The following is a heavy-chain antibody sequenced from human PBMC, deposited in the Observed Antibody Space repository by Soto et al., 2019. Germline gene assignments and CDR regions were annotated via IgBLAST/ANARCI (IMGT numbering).Heavy chain of an antibody. CDR3: ARAGHSSSGRRNWFDP. J-gene: IGHJ5*02. D-gene: IGHD6-6*01. Sequence: ASVKVSCKASGGTFSSYTISWVRQAPGQGLEWMGRIIPILGIANYAQKFQGRVTITADKSTSTAYMELSSLRSEDTAVYYCARAGHSSSGRRNWFDPWGQGTLVTVSS. CDR1: GGTFSSYT. V-gene: IGHV1-69*02. CDR2: IIPILGIA.